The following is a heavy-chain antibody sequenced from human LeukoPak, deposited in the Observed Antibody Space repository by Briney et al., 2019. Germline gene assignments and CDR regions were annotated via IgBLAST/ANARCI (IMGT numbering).Heavy chain of an antibody. CDR2: TSSSGSTI. CDR1: GFTFSSYE. Sequence: GGSLRLSCAASGFTFSSYEMNWVRQAPGKGLEWVSYTSSSGSTIYYADSVKGRFTISRDNAKNSLYLQMNSLRAEDTAVYYCASPYYYDSSGYYRAFDYWGQGTLVTVSS. D-gene: IGHD3-22*01. V-gene: IGHV3-48*03. CDR3: ASPYYYDSSGYYRAFDY. J-gene: IGHJ4*02.